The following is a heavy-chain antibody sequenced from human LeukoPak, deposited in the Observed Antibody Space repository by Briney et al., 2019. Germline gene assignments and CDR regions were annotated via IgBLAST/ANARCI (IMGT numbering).Heavy chain of an antibody. CDR1: GFTFSSYE. J-gene: IGHJ4*02. CDR2: ISSSGSTI. Sequence: GGSLRLSCAASGFTFSSYEMNWVRQAPGKGLEWVSYISSSGSTIYYADSVNGRFTISRDNAKNSLYLQMNSLRAEDTAVYYCARDRCTNGVCYYDYWGQGTLVTVSS. V-gene: IGHV3-48*03. D-gene: IGHD2-8*01. CDR3: ARDRCTNGVCYYDY.